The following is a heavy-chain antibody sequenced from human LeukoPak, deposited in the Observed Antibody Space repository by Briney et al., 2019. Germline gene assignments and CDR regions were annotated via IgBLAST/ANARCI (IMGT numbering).Heavy chain of an antibody. CDR1: GFTFSSYS. CDR2: ISSSSSYI. D-gene: IGHD6-13*01. CDR3: ARDRVKGKMHSRHHRAFDI. J-gene: IGHJ3*02. Sequence: RSGGSLRLSCAASGFTFSSYSMNWVRQAPGKGLEWVSSISSSSSYIYYADSVKGRFTISRDNAKNSLYLQMNSLRAEDTAVYYCARDRVKGKMHSRHHRAFDIWGQGTMVTVSS. V-gene: IGHV3-21*01.